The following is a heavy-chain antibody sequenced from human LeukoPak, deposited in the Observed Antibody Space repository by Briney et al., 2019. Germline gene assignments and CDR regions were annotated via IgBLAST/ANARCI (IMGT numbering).Heavy chain of an antibody. CDR3: AKASSYYYYGMDV. CDR2: ISGSGGST. CDR1: GFSFNNYA. V-gene: IGHV3-23*01. Sequence: GGSLRLSCAASGFSFNNYAMSWVRQAPGKGLEWVSAISGSGGSTYYADSVKGRFTISRDNSKNTLYVQMNSLRAEDTAVYYCAKASSYYYYGMDVWGQGTTVTVSS. J-gene: IGHJ6*02.